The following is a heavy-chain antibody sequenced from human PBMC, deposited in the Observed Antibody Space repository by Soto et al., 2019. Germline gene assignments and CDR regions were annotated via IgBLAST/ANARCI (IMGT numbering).Heavy chain of an antibody. D-gene: IGHD3-10*01. Sequence: QVRLQESGPGLVRPSQTLSLTCTVSGASLRSGGYFWSWIRQNPGKGMEWLASIYYGGSTRYNPSLKSRVNISEDLAKNQFYLTLTSVTAAGAAVYLCARDRYGSGSYYVDYWGQGILLTVSS. V-gene: IGHV4-31*03. CDR3: ARDRYGSGSYYVDY. CDR2: IYYGGST. J-gene: IGHJ4*02. CDR1: GASLRSGGYF.